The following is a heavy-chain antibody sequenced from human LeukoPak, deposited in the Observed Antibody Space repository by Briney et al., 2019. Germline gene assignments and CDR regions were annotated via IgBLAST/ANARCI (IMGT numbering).Heavy chain of an antibody. Sequence: SQTLSLTCAISGDSVSSNSAAWNWIRQSPSRGLEWLGRTYYRSKWYNDYAVSVKSRITINPDTSKNQFSLQLNSVTPEDTAVYYCARVSRSTVTTHWYFDLWGRGTLVTVSS. CDR1: GDSVSSNSAA. CDR2: TYYRSKWYN. CDR3: ARVSRSTVTTHWYFDL. J-gene: IGHJ2*01. D-gene: IGHD4-17*01. V-gene: IGHV6-1*01.